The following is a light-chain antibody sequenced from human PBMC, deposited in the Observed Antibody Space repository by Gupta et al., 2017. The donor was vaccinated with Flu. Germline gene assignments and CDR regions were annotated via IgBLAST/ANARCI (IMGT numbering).Light chain of an antibody. CDR3: KQYGSSLAT. V-gene: IGKV3-20*01. Sequence: EIVFTQSPGTLSLSPGERATLSCRASQSVSSSYFAGYQQKPGQAPRLLIYGASSRATGIPDRFRGRGSGTDFNLTISRLEHEDFAVKYCKQYGSSLATFGQGTKVEIK. CDR1: QSVSSSY. CDR2: GAS. J-gene: IGKJ1*01.